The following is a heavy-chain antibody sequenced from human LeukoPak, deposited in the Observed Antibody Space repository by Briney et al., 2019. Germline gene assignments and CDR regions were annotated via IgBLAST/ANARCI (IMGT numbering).Heavy chain of an antibody. CDR2: ISSNGGST. CDR3: ARVADSSGYYSSDY. CDR1: GFTFSSYA. V-gene: IGHV3-64*01. D-gene: IGHD3-22*01. Sequence: PGGSLRLSCAASGFTFSSYAMHWVRQAPGKGLEYVSAISSNGGSTYYANSVKGRFTISRDNSKNTLYLQMGSLRAEDMAVYYCARVADSSGYYSSDYWGQGTLVTVSS. J-gene: IGHJ4*02.